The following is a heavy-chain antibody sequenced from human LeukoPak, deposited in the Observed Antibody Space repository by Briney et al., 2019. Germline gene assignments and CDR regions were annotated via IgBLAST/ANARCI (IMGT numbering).Heavy chain of an antibody. J-gene: IGHJ6*03. Sequence: SETLSLTCTVSGGSISSSNYYWGWIRQPPGKGLEWIGSIYYSGSTYYNPSLKSRVTISVDTSKNQFSLKLSSVTAADTAVYYCARNLPPVKSYYRDVWGKGTTVTISS. CDR2: IYYSGST. V-gene: IGHV4-39*07. CDR3: ARNLPPVKSYYRDV. CDR1: GGSISSSNYY.